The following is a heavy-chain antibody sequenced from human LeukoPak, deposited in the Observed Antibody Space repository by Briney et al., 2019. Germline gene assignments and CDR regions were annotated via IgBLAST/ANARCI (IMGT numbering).Heavy chain of an antibody. CDR3: ATAPVYDSSGYYYLYYFDY. CDR2: FDPEDGET. D-gene: IGHD3-22*01. Sequence: ASVKVSCKVSGYTLTELSMHWVRQAPGKGLEWMGGFDPEDGETIYAQKFQGRVTMTEDTSTDTAYMELSSLRSEDTAVYYCATAPVYDSSGYYYLYYFDYWGQGTLVTVSS. CDR1: GYTLTELS. V-gene: IGHV1-24*01. J-gene: IGHJ4*02.